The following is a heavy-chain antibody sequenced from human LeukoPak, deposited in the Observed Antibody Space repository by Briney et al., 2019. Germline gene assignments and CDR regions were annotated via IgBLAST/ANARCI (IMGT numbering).Heavy chain of an antibody. D-gene: IGHD3-16*01. CDR3: STVRGVGEVITPYGY. V-gene: IGHV3-15*01. J-gene: IGHJ4*02. CDR2: IRSRTGGGTT. CDR1: GFTFSNAW. Sequence: GGSLRLSCAASGFTFSNAWMTWVRQAPGKGLEWVGRIRSRTGGGTTEYAAHVKGSFTISRDDSKNTLYLQMHSLKTEDTAVYYWSTVRGVGEVITPYGYWGQGTLVTVSS.